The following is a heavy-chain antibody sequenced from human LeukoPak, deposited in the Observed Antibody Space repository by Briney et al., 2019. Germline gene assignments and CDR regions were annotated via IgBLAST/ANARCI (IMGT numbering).Heavy chain of an antibody. V-gene: IGHV3-30*18. J-gene: IGHJ4*02. CDR3: AKDSYRYGYEAFDY. CDR1: GFTFSSYG. Sequence: PGGSLRLSCAASGFTFSSYGMHWVRQAPGKGLEWVAVISYDGSNKYYADSVKGRFTISRDNSKNTLYLQMNSLRAEDTAVYCCAKDSYRYGYEAFDYWGQGTLVTVSS. D-gene: IGHD5-18*01. CDR2: ISYDGSNK.